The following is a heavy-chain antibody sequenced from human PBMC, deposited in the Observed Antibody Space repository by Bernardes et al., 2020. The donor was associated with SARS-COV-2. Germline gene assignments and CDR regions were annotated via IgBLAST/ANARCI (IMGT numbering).Heavy chain of an antibody. D-gene: IGHD6-13*01. CDR3: AHQLGAAGMWYFDY. V-gene: IGHV2-5*02. CDR1: GFSLTTSAVG. CDR2: IYWDDDE. Sequence: SFPTLVKPTQTLTLTCTFSGFSLTTSAVGVGWIRQPPGKALEWLAVIYWDDDERYSPSLKSRLTITKDTSKNQVVLTMTNMDPVDTATYFCAHQLGAAGMWYFDYWGQGTLVTVSS. J-gene: IGHJ4*02.